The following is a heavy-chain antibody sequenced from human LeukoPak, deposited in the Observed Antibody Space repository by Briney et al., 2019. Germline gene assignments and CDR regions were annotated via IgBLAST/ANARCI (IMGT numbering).Heavy chain of an antibody. V-gene: IGHV4-59*11. CDR3: AREVTVAGTFYFYMDV. CDR2: IYYGGRT. J-gene: IGHJ6*03. D-gene: IGHD6-19*01. Sequence: SETLSLTCSVSGGSISSHYWTWVRQPPGQALECIGYIYYGGRTQYNPSLKSRVTMTMDTSKNQFSLRLNSVSAADTAVYYCAREVTVAGTFYFYMDVWGKGTTVTVSS. CDR1: GGSISSHY.